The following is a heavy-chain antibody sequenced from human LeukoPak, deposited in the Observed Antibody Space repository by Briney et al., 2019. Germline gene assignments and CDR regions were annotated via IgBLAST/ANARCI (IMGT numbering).Heavy chain of an antibody. CDR1: GFAFSSYW. CDR3: VRDAWMASTPLDY. V-gene: IGHV3-74*01. CDR2: IKNDGSST. D-gene: IGHD5-24*01. Sequence: PGGSLRLSCAASGFAFSSYWMYWVRQAPGKGLLWVSRIKNDGSSTNYADSVKGRFTISRDNAKNTLYLQINSLRAEDTAVYYCVRDAWMASTPLDYWGQGTLVTVSS. J-gene: IGHJ4*02.